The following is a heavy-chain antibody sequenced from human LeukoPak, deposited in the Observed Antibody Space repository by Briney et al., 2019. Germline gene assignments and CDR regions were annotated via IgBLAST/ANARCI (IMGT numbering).Heavy chain of an antibody. D-gene: IGHD1-14*01. CDR3: TTSVLSLFDY. J-gene: IGHJ4*02. CDR1: GFTFSSYA. Sequence: GGSLRLSCAASGFTFSSYAMSWVRQAPGKGLEWVSAISGSGGSTYYADSVKGRFTISRDNSKNTLYLQMNSLRAEDTAVYYCTTSVLSLFDYWGQGTLVTVSS. V-gene: IGHV3-23*01. CDR2: ISGSGGST.